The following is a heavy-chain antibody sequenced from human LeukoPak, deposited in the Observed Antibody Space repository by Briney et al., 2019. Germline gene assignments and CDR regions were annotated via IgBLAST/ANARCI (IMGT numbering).Heavy chain of an antibody. CDR1: GGSISSYY. J-gene: IGHJ5*02. CDR3: ARCGITFGGVKGSWFDP. D-gene: IGHD3-16*01. Sequence: PSETLSLTCTVSGGSISSYYWSWIRQPPGKGLEWIGYIYYSGSTNYNPSLKSRVTISVDTSKNQFSLKLSSVTAADTAVYYCARCGITFGGVKGSWFDPWGQGTLVTVSS. CDR2: IYYSGST. V-gene: IGHV4-59*01.